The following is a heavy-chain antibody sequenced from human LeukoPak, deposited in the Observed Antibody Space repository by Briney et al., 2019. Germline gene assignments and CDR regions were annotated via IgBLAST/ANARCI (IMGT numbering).Heavy chain of an antibody. J-gene: IGHJ4*02. D-gene: IGHD3-10*01. CDR3: ARLSYYYGSGSYYNSRLDY. V-gene: IGHV5-51*01. CDR2: IYPGDSDT. Sequence: GESLKISCKGSGYSFTSYWIGWVRHMPGKGLEWMGIIYPGDSDTRYSPSFQGQVTISADKSISTAYLQWSSLKASDTAMYYCARLSYYYGSGSYYNSRLDYWGQGTLVTVSS. CDR1: GYSFTSYW.